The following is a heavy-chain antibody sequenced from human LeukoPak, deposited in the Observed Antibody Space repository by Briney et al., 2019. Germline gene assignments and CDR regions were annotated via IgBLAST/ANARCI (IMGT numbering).Heavy chain of an antibody. CDR1: GFTFNSYG. Sequence: PGRSLRLSCAASGFTFNSYGMHWVRQAPGKGLEWVALISGDGSNKYYRDSVKGRFTISRDNSKNTVYLQMNSLRAEDTAVYYCAKDGPPTVTRGSFDYWGQGTLVTVSS. D-gene: IGHD4-11*01. J-gene: IGHJ4*02. CDR2: ISGDGSNK. CDR3: AKDGPPTVTRGSFDY. V-gene: IGHV3-30*18.